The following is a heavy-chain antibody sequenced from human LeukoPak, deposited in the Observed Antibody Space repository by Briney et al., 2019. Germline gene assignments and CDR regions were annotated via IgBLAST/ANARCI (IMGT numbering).Heavy chain of an antibody. Sequence: PGGSLRLSCAASGFTFSNYWMHGAPQPPGKGWVGVWRINSAGTSTRYADSVKARLTISTDNAKNTLYLQMNSLRAEATDVYYCARVSSGSYFGYSSYYMDVWGKGTTVTVSS. CDR2: INSAGTST. D-gene: IGHD1-26*01. V-gene: IGHV3-74*01. CDR1: GFTFSNYW. J-gene: IGHJ6*03. CDR3: ARVSSGSYFGYSSYYMDV.